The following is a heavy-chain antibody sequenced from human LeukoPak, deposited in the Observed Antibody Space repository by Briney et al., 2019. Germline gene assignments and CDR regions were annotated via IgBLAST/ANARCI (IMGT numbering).Heavy chain of an antibody. CDR2: IYTSGST. D-gene: IGHD3-10*01. Sequence: SETLSLTCTVSGGSISSYYWNWIRQPPGKGLEWIGYIYTSGSTNYNPFLKSRVTISVDTSKNQFSLKLSSVTAADTAVYYCARRTRLTMVRGVTDTPNYYYYMDVWGKGTTVTVSS. CDR1: GGSISSYY. V-gene: IGHV4-4*09. CDR3: ARRTRLTMVRGVTDTPNYYYYMDV. J-gene: IGHJ6*03.